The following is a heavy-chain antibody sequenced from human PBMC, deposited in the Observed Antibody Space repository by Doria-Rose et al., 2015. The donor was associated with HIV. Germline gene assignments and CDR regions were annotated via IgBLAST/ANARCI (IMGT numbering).Heavy chain of an antibody. Sequence: QESGPVLVKPTETLTLTCTVFGVSLSSPGMGVSWIRQPPGQALEWLAKIFSDDERSYKTSLKSRLTISRGTSKSQVVLTMTDMDPVDTATYYCARIKSSRWYHKYYFDFWGQGTLVIVSA. D-gene: IGHD6-13*01. V-gene: IGHV2-26*01. J-gene: IGHJ4*02. CDR1: GVSLSSPGMG. CDR2: IFSDDER. CDR3: ARIKSSRWYHKYYFDF.